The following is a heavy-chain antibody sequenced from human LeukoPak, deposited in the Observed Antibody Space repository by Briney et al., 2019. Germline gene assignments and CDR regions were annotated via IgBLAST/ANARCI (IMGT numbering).Heavy chain of an antibody. J-gene: IGHJ4*02. V-gene: IGHV3-23*01. Sequence: PGGSLRLSCAASGFTFSTYAMYWVRQAPGKGLEWVSSISGSGGSTYYADSVKDRFTISRDNSKNTLYLQMNSLRAEDTALYYCAKDRTTAWNCFDSWGQGTLVTVSS. CDR3: AKDRTTAWNCFDS. D-gene: IGHD1-1*01. CDR1: GFTFSTYA. CDR2: ISGSGGST.